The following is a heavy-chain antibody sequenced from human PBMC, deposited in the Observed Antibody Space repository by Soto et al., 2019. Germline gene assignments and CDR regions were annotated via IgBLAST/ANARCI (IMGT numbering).Heavy chain of an antibody. CDR1: GGSFSGYY. CDR3: ARYRYGESWLDP. V-gene: IGHV4-34*01. J-gene: IGHJ5*02. D-gene: IGHD4-17*01. Sequence: SETLSLTCAVYGGSFSGYYCSWIRQPPGKGLEWIGEINHSGSTNYNPSLKSRVTISVDTSKNQFSLKLSSVTAADTAVYYCARYRYGESWLDPWGQGTLVTVSS. CDR2: INHSGST.